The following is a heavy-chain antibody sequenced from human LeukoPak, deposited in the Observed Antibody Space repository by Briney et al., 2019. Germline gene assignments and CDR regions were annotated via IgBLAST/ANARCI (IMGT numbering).Heavy chain of an antibody. Sequence: GGSLRLSCAASGLTLSSYWMHWVRQAPGKGVVWVSRINSDGSSTSYADSVKGRFTLSRDNAKNTLYLQMNSLRAEDTAVYYCARDSDFGYFDWSHAFDIWGQGTMVTVSS. V-gene: IGHV3-74*01. D-gene: IGHD3-9*01. J-gene: IGHJ3*02. CDR2: INSDGSST. CDR3: ARDSDFGYFDWSHAFDI. CDR1: GLTLSSYW.